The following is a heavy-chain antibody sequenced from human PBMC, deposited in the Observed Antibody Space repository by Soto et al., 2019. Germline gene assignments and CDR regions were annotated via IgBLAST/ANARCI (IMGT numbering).Heavy chain of an antibody. V-gene: IGHV1-69*01. CDR3: ARIVSSGSPRYYYYGMDV. CDR1: GGTFSSYA. Sequence: QVQLVQSGAEVKKPGSSVKVSCKASGGTFSSYAISWVRQAPGQGLEWMGGIIPIFGTANYAQKFQGRVTITADESTSTAYMELRSLRSEDTAVYYCARIVSSGSPRYYYYGMDVWGQGTTVTVSS. D-gene: IGHD5-18*01. CDR2: IIPIFGTA. J-gene: IGHJ6*02.